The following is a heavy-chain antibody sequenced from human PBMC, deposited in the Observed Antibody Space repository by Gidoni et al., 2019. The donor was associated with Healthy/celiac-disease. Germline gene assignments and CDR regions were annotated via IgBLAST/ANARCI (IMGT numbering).Heavy chain of an antibody. D-gene: IGHD5-12*01. CDR3: AGGRDGYTQ. CDR1: GFTFSSYS. V-gene: IGHV3-21*01. J-gene: IGHJ4*02. CDR2: ISSSSSYI. Sequence: EVQLVESGGGLVKPGVSLRFSCAASGFTFSSYSMNWVRQAPGKGLEWVSSISSSSSYIYYADSVKGRFTISRDNAKNSLYLQMNSLRAEDTAVYYCAGGRDGYTQWGQGTVVTVSS.